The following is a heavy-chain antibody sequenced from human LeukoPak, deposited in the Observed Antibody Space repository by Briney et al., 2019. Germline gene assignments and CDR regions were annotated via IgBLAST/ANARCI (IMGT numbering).Heavy chain of an antibody. V-gene: IGHV1-2*02. CDR2: INPKSGGT. CDR3: GRNPRSSREWWFDP. Sequence: ASVKVSCKASGYAFSDFYIHWLRQAPGQGLEWMGWINPKSGGTDYAQKFRGRVTMTRDTSINTAYMELSRLTSDDTAVYYCGRNPRSSREWWFDPWGQGTPVTVSS. D-gene: IGHD6-13*01. CDR1: GYAFSDFY. J-gene: IGHJ5*02.